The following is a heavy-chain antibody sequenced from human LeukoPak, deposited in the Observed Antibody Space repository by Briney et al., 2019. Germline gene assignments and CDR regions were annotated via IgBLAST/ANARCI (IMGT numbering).Heavy chain of an antibody. J-gene: IGHJ3*02. CDR2: FFYGGNT. V-gene: IGHV4-39*01. CDR1: GSSISTSNYY. CDR3: ARHGPLIQYRTAFDT. D-gene: IGHD1/OR15-1a*01. Sequence: SETLSLTCTVSGSSISTSNYYWAWIRQSPGKELECIGSFFYGGNTYYNPSLKSRVTISVDVSNNQFSLMLSSVTAADTALYYCARHGPLIQYRTAFDTWGQGTMVTVSS.